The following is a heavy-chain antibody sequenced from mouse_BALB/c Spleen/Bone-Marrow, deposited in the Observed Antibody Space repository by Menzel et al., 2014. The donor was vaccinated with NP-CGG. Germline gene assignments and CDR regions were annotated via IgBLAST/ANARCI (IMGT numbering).Heavy chain of an antibody. CDR1: GFSLSGYS. V-gene: IGHV2-6-4*01. J-gene: IGHJ3*01. Sequence: VQRVESGPGLVAPSQSLSITCTVSGFSLSGYSVHWVRQPPGKGLEWLGMIWGGGSTDYNSALKSRLSISKDNSKSQVFLKMNSLQTDDTAMYYCARTGNYPAWFAYWGQGTLVTVSA. CDR3: ARTGNYPAWFAY. D-gene: IGHD2-1*01. CDR2: IWGGGST.